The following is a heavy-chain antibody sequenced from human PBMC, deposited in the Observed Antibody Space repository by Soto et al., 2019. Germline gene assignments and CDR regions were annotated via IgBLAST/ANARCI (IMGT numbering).Heavy chain of an antibody. CDR2: IQSGGGT. CDR1: GFSVSTNY. CDR3: TRDDVECSGGSCCGVSMEV. Sequence: EVPLVESGGGLVKPGGSLRLSCAASGFSVSTNYMTWVRQAPGKGLEWVSLIQSGGGTYYVDSVKGIFTISTDNSENTLFLQLNILRVEDTDVYCCTRDDVECSGGSCCGVSMEVWGKGTTVT. J-gene: IGHJ6*03. V-gene: IGHV3-66*01. D-gene: IGHD2-15*01.